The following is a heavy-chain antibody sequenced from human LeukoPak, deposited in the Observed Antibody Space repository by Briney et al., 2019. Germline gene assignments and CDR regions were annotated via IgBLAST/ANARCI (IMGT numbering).Heavy chain of an antibody. Sequence: SETLSLTCTVSGGSINGYYWSWIRQPAGKGLKWIGRVYTSGDTNYISSLKSRVTVSVDTSRNQFSLKLTSVTAADTAVYYCARGGAHQPDHSHFYQFMDVWGKGTTVTVSS. J-gene: IGHJ6*03. V-gene: IGHV4-4*07. D-gene: IGHD1-26*01. CDR3: ARGGAHQPDHSHFYQFMDV. CDR1: GGSINGYY. CDR2: VYTSGDT.